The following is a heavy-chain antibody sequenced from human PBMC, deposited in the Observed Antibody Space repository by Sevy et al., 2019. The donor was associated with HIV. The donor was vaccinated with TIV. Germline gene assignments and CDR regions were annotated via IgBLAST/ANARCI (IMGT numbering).Heavy chain of an antibody. D-gene: IGHD3-3*01. CDR3: AKDYMLNLWRGYFDA. V-gene: IGHV3-23*01. CDR2: ISGSGETT. Sequence: GGSLRLSCAASGLTFNSHAMSWVRQPPGRGLEWVSAISGSGETTVYGDSVRGRFTISRDNSKNTLFLVMNSLIAEDTAVYYCAKDYMLNLWRGYFDAWGQGTLVTVSS. J-gene: IGHJ4*02. CDR1: GLTFNSHA.